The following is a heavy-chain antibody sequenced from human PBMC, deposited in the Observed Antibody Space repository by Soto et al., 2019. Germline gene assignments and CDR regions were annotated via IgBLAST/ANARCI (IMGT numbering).Heavy chain of an antibody. J-gene: IGHJ4*02. Sequence: QVQLVQSGAEVKKPGPSVKAPCRASGATFRAYAFSWVHKAPEQGLDWMGGIIPIFGTANYAQKFQGRVTITADESTSTAYMELSSLRSEDTAVYYCARAKYSSSSGGNYFDYWGQGTLVTVSS. CDR3: ARAKYSSSSGGNYFDY. V-gene: IGHV1-69*01. D-gene: IGHD6-6*01. CDR1: GATFRAYA. CDR2: IIPIFGTA.